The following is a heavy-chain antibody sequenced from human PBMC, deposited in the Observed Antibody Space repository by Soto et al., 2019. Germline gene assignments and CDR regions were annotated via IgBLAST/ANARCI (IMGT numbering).Heavy chain of an antibody. CDR2: IIPIFGTA. Sequence: QVQLVQSGAEVKKPGSSVKVSCKASGGTFSSYAISWVRQAPGQGLEWMGGIIPIFGTANYAQKFQGRVTITADESTSTAYMELSSLRSEDTAVYYCARDSPSSRSQVVTHGDAFDIWGQGTMVTVSS. CDR1: GGTFSSYA. J-gene: IGHJ3*02. V-gene: IGHV1-69*01. CDR3: ARDSPSSRSQVVTHGDAFDI. D-gene: IGHD3-22*01.